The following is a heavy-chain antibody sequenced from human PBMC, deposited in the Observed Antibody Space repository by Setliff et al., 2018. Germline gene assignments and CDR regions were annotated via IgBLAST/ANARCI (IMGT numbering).Heavy chain of an antibody. V-gene: IGHV4-61*09. CDR1: GDSITSGSYY. J-gene: IGHJ4*02. CDR2: IYTRGST. D-gene: IGHD2-15*01. Sequence: SETLSLTCTVSGDSITSGSYYWSWVRQPAGQGLEWIGQIYTRGSTNENPSLKSRVTISVDTSKNQVSLRLTSVTAADTAIYYCARGLNSDSWTFAYWGQGSLVTVSS. CDR3: ARGLNSDSWTFAY.